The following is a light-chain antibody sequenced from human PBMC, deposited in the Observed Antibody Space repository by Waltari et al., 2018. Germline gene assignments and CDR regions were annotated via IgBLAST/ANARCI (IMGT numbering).Light chain of an antibody. CDR3: SSWTDSDSFKLL. CDR1: SSDVGGSNY. V-gene: IGLV2-14*03. CDR2: DVT. J-gene: IGLJ2*01. Sequence: QSALTQPASVSGSPGQSITISCTGTSSDVGGSNYVSWYQQHPGKVPQVMIYDVTNRPSGVFNRFAWSKSGNTAFLTISGLPAEDEADYYGSSWTDSDSFKLLFGGGTKLTVL.